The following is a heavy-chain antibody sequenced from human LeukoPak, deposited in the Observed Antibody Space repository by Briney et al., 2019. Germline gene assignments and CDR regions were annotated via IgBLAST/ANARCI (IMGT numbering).Heavy chain of an antibody. D-gene: IGHD3-3*01. Sequence: GGSLRLSCAASGFTSGFTFDDYGMNWVRQVPGKGLEWVSGISRDGGRTGYADSVQGRFTISRDNSRNSLHLQMNSLRVEDTAFYYCVKDSNYDFWSGYYKGFDNWGQGALVTVSS. CDR2: ISRDGGRT. V-gene: IGHV3-20*04. CDR3: VKDSNYDFWSGYYKGFDN. CDR1: GFTFDDYG. J-gene: IGHJ4*02.